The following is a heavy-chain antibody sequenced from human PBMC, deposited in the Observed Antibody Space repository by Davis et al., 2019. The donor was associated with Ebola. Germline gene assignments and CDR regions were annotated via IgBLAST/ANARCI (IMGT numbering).Heavy chain of an antibody. CDR3: ARVSGWRFDSSSWWYYYYGMDV. CDR1: GYTSTSYG. V-gene: IGHV1-18*01. Sequence: VSVKVSCKASGYTSTSYGISWVRQAPGQGLEWMGWISAYNGNTNYAQKLQGRVTMTTDTSTSTAYMELRSLRSDDTAVYYCARVSGWRFDSSSWWYYYYGMDVWGQGTTVTVSS. J-gene: IGHJ6*02. D-gene: IGHD6-13*01. CDR2: ISAYNGNT.